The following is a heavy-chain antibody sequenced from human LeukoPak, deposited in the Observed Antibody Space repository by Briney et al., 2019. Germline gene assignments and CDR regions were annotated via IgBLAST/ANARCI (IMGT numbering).Heavy chain of an antibody. Sequence: GASVKVSCKASGGTFSSYAISWVRQAPGQGLEWMGGIIPIFGTANYAQKFQGRVTITTDEYTSTAYMGLSSLRSEDTAVYYCARDYRTRYYDSSQGYNWFDPWGQGTLVTVSS. CDR3: ARDYRTRYYDSSQGYNWFDP. J-gene: IGHJ5*02. CDR1: GGTFSSYA. D-gene: IGHD3-22*01. V-gene: IGHV1-69*05. CDR2: IIPIFGTA.